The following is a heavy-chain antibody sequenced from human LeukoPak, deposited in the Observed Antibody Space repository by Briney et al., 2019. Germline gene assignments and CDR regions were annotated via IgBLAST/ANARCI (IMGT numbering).Heavy chain of an antibody. CDR2: ISSGGSPI. D-gene: IGHD4-17*01. J-gene: IGHJ4*02. Sequence: GGSLRLSCAASGFIFSDYYMTWIRQAPGRGLEWVSCISSGGSPIYYADSVKGRFTISRDNAKNSLHLQMNSLRGDDTAVYYCARRLDFGDYGNGFDHWGQGALVTVSS. CDR3: ARRLDFGDYGNGFDH. CDR1: GFIFSDYY. V-gene: IGHV3-11*01.